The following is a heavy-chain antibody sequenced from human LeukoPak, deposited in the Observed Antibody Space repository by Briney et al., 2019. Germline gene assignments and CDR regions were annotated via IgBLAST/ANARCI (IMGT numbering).Heavy chain of an antibody. CDR3: TTLGYCSSTSCYN. D-gene: IGHD2-2*02. J-gene: IGHJ4*02. Sequence: GGSLRLSCAASGFTFSNAWMSWVRQAPGKGLEWVGRIKSKTDGGTTDYAAPVKGRFNISRDDSKNTLYLQMNSLKTEDTAVYYCTTLGYCSSTSCYNWGQGTLVTVSS. CDR1: GFTFSNAW. V-gene: IGHV3-15*01. CDR2: IKSKTDGGTT.